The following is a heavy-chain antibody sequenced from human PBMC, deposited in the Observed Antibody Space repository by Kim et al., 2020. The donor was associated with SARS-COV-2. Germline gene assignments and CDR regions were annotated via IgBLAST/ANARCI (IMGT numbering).Heavy chain of an antibody. D-gene: IGHD5-12*01. CDR3: ARNVDSGYDN. Sequence: TSYAQSFQGRLTMTRDTSTSTVSMELSSLRSEDTAVYYCARNVDSGYDNWGQGTLVTVSS. J-gene: IGHJ4*02. V-gene: IGHV1-46*01. CDR2: T.